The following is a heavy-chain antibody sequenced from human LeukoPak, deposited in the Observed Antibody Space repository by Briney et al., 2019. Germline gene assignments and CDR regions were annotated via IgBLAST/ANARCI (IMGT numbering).Heavy chain of an antibody. Sequence: VGCLRLSCAASGLTFSSDSIDSVRQAPRKGLGCVSSISSSSSYIYYADSVKGRFTISRDNAKNSLYLQMNSLRAEETAVYYCARDSDGNFDYWGRGTLVTVSS. CDR2: ISSSSSYI. V-gene: IGHV3-21*01. CDR3: ARDSDGNFDY. CDR1: GLTFSSDS. D-gene: IGHD3-10*01. J-gene: IGHJ4*02.